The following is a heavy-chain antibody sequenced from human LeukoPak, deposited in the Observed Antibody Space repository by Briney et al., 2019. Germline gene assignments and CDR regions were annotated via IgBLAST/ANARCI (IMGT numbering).Heavy chain of an antibody. Sequence: PSETLSLTCTVSGGSISSSSYYWGWIRQPPGKGLEWIGSIYYSGSTYYNPSLKSRVTISVDTSKNQFSLKLSSVTTADTAVYYCARLTSSYYYMDVWGKGTTVTIFS. V-gene: IGHV4-39*01. CDR3: ARLTSSYYYMDV. CDR1: GGSISSSSYY. J-gene: IGHJ6*03. CDR2: IYYSGST. D-gene: IGHD5/OR15-5a*01.